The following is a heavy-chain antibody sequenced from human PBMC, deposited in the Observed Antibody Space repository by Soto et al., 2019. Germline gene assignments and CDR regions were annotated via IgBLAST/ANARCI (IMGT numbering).Heavy chain of an antibody. CDR2: ISYDGSNK. CDR1: GFTFSSYG. Sequence: QVQLVESGGGVVQPGRSLRLSCAASGFTFSSYGMHWVRQAPGKGLEWVAAISYDGSNKFYADSVKGRFTISRDNSKNTLYLQMNSLRAGDTAVFYCAKDGPGMATISGVDYWGRGTLVTVSS. CDR3: AKDGPGMATISGVDY. D-gene: IGHD5-12*01. J-gene: IGHJ4*02. V-gene: IGHV3-30*18.